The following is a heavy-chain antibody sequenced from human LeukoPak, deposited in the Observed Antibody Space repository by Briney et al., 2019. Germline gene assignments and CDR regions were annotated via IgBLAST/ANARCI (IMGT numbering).Heavy chain of an antibody. D-gene: IGHD4-11*01. CDR1: GGSISSSSYY. J-gene: IGHJ4*02. V-gene: IGHV4-39*01. CDR2: IYYSGST. CDR3: ARRGLYGNYEDY. Sequence: SETLSLTCTVSGGSISSSSYYWGWIRQPPGKGLEWIGSIYYSGSTYYNPSLKSRVTISVDTSKNQFSLKLSSVTAADTAVYYCARRGLYGNYEDYWGQGTLVTVSS.